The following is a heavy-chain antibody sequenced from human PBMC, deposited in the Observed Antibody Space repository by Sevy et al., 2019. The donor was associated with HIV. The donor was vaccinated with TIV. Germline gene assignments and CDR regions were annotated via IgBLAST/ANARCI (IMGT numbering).Heavy chain of an antibody. CDR1: GYTFTSFG. V-gene: IGHV1-18*01. Sequence: ASVKVSCKASGYTFTSFGISWVRQAPGQGLEGVGWISVYNGKINYAQNFQGRVTMTTDTSTRTAYMELKSLGSDDTAVDYCAGRGAFDFDTGGFLSPWGQGTLVTVSS. J-gene: IGHJ5*02. CDR3: AGRGAFDFDTGGFLSP. CDR2: ISVYNGKI. D-gene: IGHD2-8*02.